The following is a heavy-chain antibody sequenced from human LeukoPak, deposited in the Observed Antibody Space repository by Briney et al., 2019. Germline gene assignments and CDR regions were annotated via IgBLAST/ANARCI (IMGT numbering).Heavy chain of an antibody. Sequence: PGGSLRLSCATSGFSFSNFWMSWVRQAPGRGLQWVANIHPEGNEKYHVESVKGRFTISRDNARNLLFLQMSGLRVKDTAVYYCARGDDFSGDHWGQGTLVTVSS. CDR2: IHPEGNEK. D-gene: IGHD1-1*01. J-gene: IGHJ4*02. V-gene: IGHV3-7*04. CDR3: ARGDDFSGDH. CDR1: GFSFSNFW.